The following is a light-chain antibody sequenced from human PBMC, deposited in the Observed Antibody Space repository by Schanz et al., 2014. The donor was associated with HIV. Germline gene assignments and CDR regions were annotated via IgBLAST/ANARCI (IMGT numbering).Light chain of an antibody. Sequence: EIVLTQSPDTLSLSPGERATLSCRASQTVSSRSLAWYQQKPGQSPRLLIYGASTRATGIPDRFSGSGSGTDFSLTISRLEPEDFAVYYCQQYGSFFSFGGGTKVEIK. CDR1: QTVSSRS. J-gene: IGKJ4*01. CDR3: QQYGSFFS. V-gene: IGKV3-20*01. CDR2: GAS.